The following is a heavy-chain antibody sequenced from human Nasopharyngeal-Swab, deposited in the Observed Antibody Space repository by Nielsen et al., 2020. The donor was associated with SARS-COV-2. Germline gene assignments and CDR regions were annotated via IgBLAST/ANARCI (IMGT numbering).Heavy chain of an antibody. CDR2: ISYDGSNE. D-gene: IGHD4/OR15-4a*01. Sequence: GESLQISCAASGFTFSNSGMDWVRQAPGKGLGWVAVISYDGSNEYYGDSVKGRFTISRDNSKNTLYLQMNSLRVDDTAVYYCAKDVHADYGGIDYWGQGILVTVSS. J-gene: IGHJ4*02. V-gene: IGHV3-30*18. CDR1: GFTFSNSG. CDR3: AKDVHADYGGIDY.